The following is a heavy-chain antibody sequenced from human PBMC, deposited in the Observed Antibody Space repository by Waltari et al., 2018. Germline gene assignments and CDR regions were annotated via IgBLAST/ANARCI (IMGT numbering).Heavy chain of an antibody. Sequence: QVQLVQSGGEMKKPGASVKVSCKASGYSFNLYGICWVRQAPGQGLEWMGWISGDNGNTNYAQSLQGRVTMTTDTPTSTAYMELRSLRSDDTAVYYCARVGVYYYYGMDVWGQGTTVTVSS. CDR3: ARVGVYYYYGMDV. V-gene: IGHV1-18*01. CDR1: GYSFNLYG. J-gene: IGHJ6*02. D-gene: IGHD2-8*01. CDR2: ISGDNGNT.